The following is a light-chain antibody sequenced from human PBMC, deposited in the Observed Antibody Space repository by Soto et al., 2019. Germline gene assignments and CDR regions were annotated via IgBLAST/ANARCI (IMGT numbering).Light chain of an antibody. V-gene: IGLV2-14*01. CDR2: DVS. Sequence: QSALTQPASVSGSPGQSITISCTGTSSDVGGYNYVSWYQQHPGKAPKLMIYDVSNRPSGASNRFSGSKSGNTASLTISGLQAEDEADYYCSSYTSSSTLGVVFGGGTKRPS. J-gene: IGLJ2*01. CDR3: SSYTSSSTLGVV. CDR1: SSDVGGYNY.